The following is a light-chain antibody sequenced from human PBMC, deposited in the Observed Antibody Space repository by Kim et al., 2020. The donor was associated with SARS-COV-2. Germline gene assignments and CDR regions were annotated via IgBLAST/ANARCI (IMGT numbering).Light chain of an antibody. CDR1: QNVNSH. Sequence: GERATLSCRASQNVNSHLAWYQQKPGQAPRLLIYDSSSRATGIPVRFSGSGSGTDFTLTISSLEPEDFAIYYCQHRDNWPPGATFGQGTRLEIK. CDR2: DSS. V-gene: IGKV3-11*01. J-gene: IGKJ5*01. CDR3: QHRDNWPPGAT.